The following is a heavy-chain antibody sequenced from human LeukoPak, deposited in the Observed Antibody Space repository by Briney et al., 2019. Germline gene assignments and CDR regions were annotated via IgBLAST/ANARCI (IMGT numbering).Heavy chain of an antibody. J-gene: IGHJ4*02. D-gene: IGHD2-2*01. CDR3: ARLTEIVVVPAADY. CDR2: ISSSSSTI. V-gene: IGHV3-48*01. CDR1: GFIFSTYS. Sequence: PGGSLRLSCAASGFIFSTYSMNWVRQAPGKGLEWVSYISSSSSTIYYADSVNGRFTISREKAKNSLSLQMNNMRAEDTAVYYCARLTEIVVVPAADYWGQGTLVTVSS.